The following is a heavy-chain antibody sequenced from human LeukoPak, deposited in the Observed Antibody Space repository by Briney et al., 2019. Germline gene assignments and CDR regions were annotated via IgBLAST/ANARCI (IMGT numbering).Heavy chain of an antibody. V-gene: IGHV4-39*01. CDR1: GGSISSSSYY. CDR2: IYYSGST. Sequence: SETLSLTCTVSGGSISSSSYYWGWIRQPPGRGLEWIGSIYYSGSTYYNPSLKSRVTISVDTSKNQFSLKLSSVTAADTAVYYCARRPNYYDSSLIDYWGQGTLVTVSS. D-gene: IGHD3-22*01. J-gene: IGHJ4*02. CDR3: ARRPNYYDSSLIDY.